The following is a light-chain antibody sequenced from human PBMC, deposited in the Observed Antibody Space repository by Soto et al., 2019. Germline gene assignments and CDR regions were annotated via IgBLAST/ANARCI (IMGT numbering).Light chain of an antibody. CDR2: GAS. Sequence: EIVMTQSPATVSVSPVERSTLSCRASQSVSSSYLAWYQQKPGQAPRLLIDGASSRATGIPDRFSGSGSGTDFTLTISRLEPEDFAVYYCQQYGSSPPITFGQGTRLEIK. J-gene: IGKJ5*01. CDR1: QSVSSSY. V-gene: IGKV3-20*01. CDR3: QQYGSSPPIT.